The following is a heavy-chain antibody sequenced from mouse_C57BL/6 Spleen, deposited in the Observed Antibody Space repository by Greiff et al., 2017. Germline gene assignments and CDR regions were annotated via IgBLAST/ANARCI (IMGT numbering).Heavy chain of an antibody. Sequence: VQLQQSGPELVKPGASVKISCKASGYTFTDYYMNWVKQSHGKSLEWIGDINPNNGGTSYNQKFKGKATLTVDKSSSTAYMALRSLTSEDSAVYYCARSGGLRRNFDYWGQGTTLTVSS. J-gene: IGHJ2*01. CDR1: GYTFTDYY. CDR3: ARSGGLRRNFDY. D-gene: IGHD2-4*01. CDR2: INPNNGGT. V-gene: IGHV1-26*01.